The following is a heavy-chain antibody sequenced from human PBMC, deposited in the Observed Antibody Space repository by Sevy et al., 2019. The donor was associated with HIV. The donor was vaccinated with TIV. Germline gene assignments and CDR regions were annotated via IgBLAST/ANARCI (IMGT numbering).Heavy chain of an antibody. CDR3: AKGGGGHYDPDEIGYYFYYYNMDV. V-gene: IGHV3-23*01. CDR1: GFSFDSYG. J-gene: IGHJ6*03. Sequence: GESLKISCAVSGFSFDSYGMTWVRQAPGKGLEWVSGISGSGSRTYYADSVKGRFIISRDNSKNTLDLQMNSLRSEDNAIYYCAKGGGGHYDPDEIGYYFYYYNMDVWGKGTTVTVSS. CDR2: ISGSGSRT. D-gene: IGHD3-22*01.